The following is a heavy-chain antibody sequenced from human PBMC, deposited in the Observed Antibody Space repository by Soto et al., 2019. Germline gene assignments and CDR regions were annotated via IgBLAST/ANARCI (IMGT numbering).Heavy chain of an antibody. J-gene: IGHJ1*01. Sequence: QVQLQQWGAGLLKPSETLSLTCAVYGGSFSGYYWSWIRQPPGKGLEWIGEINHSGSTSYNPSLKSRVTISVDTSKNQFSLKLSSVTAADTAVYYCARPPGTYYYDSSGAEYFQHWGQGTLVTVSS. V-gene: IGHV4-34*01. CDR2: INHSGST. D-gene: IGHD3-22*01. CDR1: GGSFSGYY. CDR3: ARPPGTYYYDSSGAEYFQH.